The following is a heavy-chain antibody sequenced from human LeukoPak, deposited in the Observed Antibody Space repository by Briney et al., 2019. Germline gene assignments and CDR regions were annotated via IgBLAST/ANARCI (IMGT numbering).Heavy chain of an antibody. Sequence: SWTLSLTCAISGDSVSSNSAAWNWIRQSLSRGLEWLGRTYYRSKWYNDYTVSVKSRITINPDTSKNQFSLQLNSVTPDDTAVYYCARDVGSGWSSFDYWGQGTLVTVSS. CDR3: ARDVGSGWSSFDY. D-gene: IGHD6-19*01. J-gene: IGHJ4*02. CDR1: GDSVSSNSAA. CDR2: TYYRSKWYN. V-gene: IGHV6-1*01.